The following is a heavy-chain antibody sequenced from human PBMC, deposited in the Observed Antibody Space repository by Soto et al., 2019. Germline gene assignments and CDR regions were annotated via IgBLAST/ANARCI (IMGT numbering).Heavy chain of an antibody. CDR1: GFTFDSYG. Sequence: EVQLLESGGGLVQPGGSLRLSCAASGFTFDSYGMSWVRQAPGKGLEWVSTITGRGHSTYYADSVMGRFTISRDNSKNTLDLQMSSLRDDDPAVYYCAKTGAWDLLGPLDHWGKGTLVTVSS. CDR2: ITGRGHST. V-gene: IGHV3-23*01. CDR3: AKTGAWDLLGPLDH. D-gene: IGHD1-26*01. J-gene: IGHJ1*01.